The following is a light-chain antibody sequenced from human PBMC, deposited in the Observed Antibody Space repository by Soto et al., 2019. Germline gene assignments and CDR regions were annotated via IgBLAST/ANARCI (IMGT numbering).Light chain of an antibody. Sequence: QSALTQPASVSGSPGQSITISCTGTSSEVGGYNYVSWYQHHPGKAPKLIIYEVSNRPSGVSNRFSGSKSGNTASLTISGLQADDEADYYCSSYTSSSTVVFGIGTK. J-gene: IGLJ1*01. CDR3: SSYTSSSTVV. V-gene: IGLV2-14*01. CDR1: SSEVGGYNY. CDR2: EVS.